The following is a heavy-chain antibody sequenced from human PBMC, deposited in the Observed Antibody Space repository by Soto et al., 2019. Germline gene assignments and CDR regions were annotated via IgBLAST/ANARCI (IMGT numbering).Heavy chain of an antibody. CDR2: IIPIFGTA. CDR3: ARDRRWGDSYFDY. Sequence: GASVKVSCKASGGTFSSYAISWVRQAPGQGLEWMGGIIPIFGTANYAQKFQGRVTITADESTSTAYMELSSLRSEDTAVYYCARDRRWGDSYFDYWGQGTLVTVSS. CDR1: GGTFSSYA. J-gene: IGHJ4*02. D-gene: IGHD2-21*02. V-gene: IGHV1-69*13.